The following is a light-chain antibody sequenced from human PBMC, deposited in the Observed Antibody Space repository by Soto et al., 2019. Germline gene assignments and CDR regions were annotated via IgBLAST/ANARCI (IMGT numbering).Light chain of an antibody. CDR2: EGN. Sequence: QSVLTQPASVSGSPGQSITISCTGTSSDVVTYDAMSWYQHQPGKAPKLIIYEGNKRPSGVSNRFSGPRSVNVASLTISGLQAEDEADYYCCSYVYTNSWAFGGGTQLTVL. CDR1: SSDVVTYDA. CDR3: CSYVYTNSWA. J-gene: IGLJ3*02. V-gene: IGLV2-23*01.